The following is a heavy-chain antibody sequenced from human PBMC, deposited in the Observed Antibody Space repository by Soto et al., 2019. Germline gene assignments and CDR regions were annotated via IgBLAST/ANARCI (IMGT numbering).Heavy chain of an antibody. Sequence: SETLSLTCTVSGGSISSYYWSWIRQPPGKGLEWIGYIYYSGSTNYNPSLKSRVTISVDTSKNQFSLKLSSVTAADTAVYYCARGSSGLSSGWDEDYYYYYGMDVWGQGTTVTVSS. CDR3: ARGSSGLSSGWDEDYYYYYGMDV. CDR2: IYYSGST. J-gene: IGHJ6*02. CDR1: GGSISSYY. D-gene: IGHD6-19*01. V-gene: IGHV4-59*01.